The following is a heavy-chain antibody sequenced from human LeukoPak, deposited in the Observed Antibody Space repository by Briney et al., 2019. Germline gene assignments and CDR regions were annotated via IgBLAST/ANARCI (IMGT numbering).Heavy chain of an antibody. CDR2: IKQDGNEK. CDR1: GFTFSSYW. J-gene: IGHJ4*02. V-gene: IGHV3-7*01. Sequence: GGSLRLSCAASGFTFSSYWMSWVRQAPGKGLEWVANIKQDGNEKYYVDSVKGRFTISRDNAKNSLYLQMSSLRAEDTAVYYCARVKGTGFWSGYYSGPGRLDYWGRGTLVTVSS. CDR3: ARVKGTGFWSGYYSGPGRLDY. D-gene: IGHD3-3*01.